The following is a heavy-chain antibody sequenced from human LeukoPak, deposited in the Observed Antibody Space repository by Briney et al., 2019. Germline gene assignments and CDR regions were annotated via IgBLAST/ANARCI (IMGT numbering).Heavy chain of an antibody. CDR3: ARGSIGYCSGGSCYFDY. V-gene: IGHV1-69*04. CDR2: IIPILGIA. J-gene: IGHJ4*02. Sequence: SVKVSCKASGGTFSSYAIGWVRQAPGQGLEWMGRIIPILGIANYAQKFQGRVTITADKSTSTAHMELSSLRSEDTAVYYCARGSIGYCSGGSCYFDYWGQGTLVTVSS. D-gene: IGHD2-15*01. CDR1: GGTFSSYA.